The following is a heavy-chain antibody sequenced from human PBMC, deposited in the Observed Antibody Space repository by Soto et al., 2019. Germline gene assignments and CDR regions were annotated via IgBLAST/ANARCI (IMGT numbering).Heavy chain of an antibody. CDR3: AREETHIVGATRGYYGMDV. CDR2: ISHDGSNT. D-gene: IGHD1-26*01. CDR1: GFTLSNHA. J-gene: IGHJ6*02. V-gene: IGHV3-30-3*01. Sequence: GGSLRLSCAASGFTLSNHAVHWVRQAPGKGLEWVALISHDGSNTYYADSVKGRFTISRDNSKNTLYLQMNSLRAEDTAVYYCAREETHIVGATRGYYGMDVWGQGTTVTVSS.